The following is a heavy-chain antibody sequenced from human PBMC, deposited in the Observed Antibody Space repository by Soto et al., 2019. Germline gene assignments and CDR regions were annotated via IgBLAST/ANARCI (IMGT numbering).Heavy chain of an antibody. Sequence: EVELLESGGGLVQPEGSLRLSCAASGFTISTYAMGWVRQAPGKRLEWVSVVSSGGGTHYADSVKGRFTVSRDNSKNTLSLQMNSLRADDTAVYYCAKRRGAGGHLDYWGQGALVTVPS. CDR3: AKRRGAGGHLDY. V-gene: IGHV3-23*01. D-gene: IGHD2-15*01. CDR2: VSSGGGT. J-gene: IGHJ4*02. CDR1: GFTISTYA.